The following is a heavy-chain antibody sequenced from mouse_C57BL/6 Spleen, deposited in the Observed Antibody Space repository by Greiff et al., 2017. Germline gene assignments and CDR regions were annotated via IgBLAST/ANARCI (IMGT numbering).Heavy chain of an antibody. CDR2: IDPSASHT. J-gene: IGHJ4*01. CDR1: GYTFTSYW. CDR3: ARQVYYGSSAYAMDD. V-gene: IGHV1-50*01. D-gene: IGHD1-1*01. Sequence: QQSCTASGYTFTSYWMPCVKPRPGQGLEWIGEIDPSASHTNYNQKFKGKATLTVDTSSSTAYMQLSSLPSEDSAVYYCARQVYYGSSAYAMDDWGQGTSVTVSS.